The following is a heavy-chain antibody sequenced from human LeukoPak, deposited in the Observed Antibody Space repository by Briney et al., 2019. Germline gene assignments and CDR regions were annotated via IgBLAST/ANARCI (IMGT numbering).Heavy chain of an antibody. D-gene: IGHD1-14*01. CDR3: VRENQGSLDN. V-gene: IGHV3-21*01. J-gene: IGHJ4*02. CDR2: ISSSSTYI. CDR1: GFPFSTYY. Sequence: GGSLRLSCAASGFPFSTYYVNWVRQAPGKGLEWVSCISSSSTYIYYADSVRGRFAISRDNAKNSLYLQMNSLRADDTAVYYCVRENQGSLDNWVQGSPATVSS.